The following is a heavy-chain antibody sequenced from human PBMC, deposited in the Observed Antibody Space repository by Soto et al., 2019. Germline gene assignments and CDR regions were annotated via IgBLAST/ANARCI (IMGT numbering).Heavy chain of an antibody. Sequence: QITLKESGPTLVKPTQTLTLTCTFSGFSLSTSGVGVGWIRQPPGKALEWLALIYWDDDKRYSPSLKSRLTITKDTSKHQVVLTMTKMDAVDTATYYCAHRRGYSSSWAAFDIWGQGTMVTVSS. J-gene: IGHJ3*02. D-gene: IGHD6-13*01. CDR2: IYWDDDK. CDR1: GFSLSTSGVG. V-gene: IGHV2-5*02. CDR3: AHRRGYSSSWAAFDI.